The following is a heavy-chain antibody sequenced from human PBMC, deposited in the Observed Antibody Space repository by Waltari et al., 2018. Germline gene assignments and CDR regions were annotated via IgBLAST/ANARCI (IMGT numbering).Heavy chain of an antibody. CDR2: IKSKTDGGTT. CDR1: GFTFSNAW. D-gene: IGHD6-19*01. J-gene: IGHJ4*02. Sequence: EVQLVESGGGLVKPGGSLRLSCAASGFTFSNAWMSWVRQAPGKGLEWVGRIKSKTDGGTTDYAAPVKGRFTISRDDSKNTLYLQMNSLKTEDTAVYYCTTEEGSGWYRPDYWGQGTLVTVSS. V-gene: IGHV3-15*01. CDR3: TTEEGSGWYRPDY.